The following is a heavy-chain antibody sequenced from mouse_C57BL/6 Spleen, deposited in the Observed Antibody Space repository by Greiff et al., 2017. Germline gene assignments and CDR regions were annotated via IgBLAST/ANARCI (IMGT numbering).Heavy chain of an antibody. Sequence: QVQLQQSGPELVKPGASVKISCKASGYAFSSSWMTWVKQRPGTGLEWIGRIYPGDGDTNYNGKFKGKATLTADKSSSTAYLQLSSLTSEDSAVSVCASPDSSGYHFDYWGQGTTLTVSS. CDR2: IYPGDGDT. CDR1: GYAFSSSW. V-gene: IGHV1-82*01. CDR3: ASPDSSGYHFDY. D-gene: IGHD3-2*02. J-gene: IGHJ2*01.